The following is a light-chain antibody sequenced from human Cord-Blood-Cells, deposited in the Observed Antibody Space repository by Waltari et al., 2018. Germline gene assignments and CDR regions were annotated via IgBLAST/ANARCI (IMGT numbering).Light chain of an antibody. CDR1: SSDVGGYNY. J-gene: IGLJ3*02. CDR2: YVS. CDR3: CSYAGSYPWV. V-gene: IGLV2-11*01. Sequence: QSALTQPRSVSGSPGQSVTISCTGTSSDVGGYNYVSWYQQHPGKAPKLMIYYVSNLPSGVPCRFSGSKSGNTASLTISGLHAEDEADYYCCSYAGSYPWVFGGGTKLTVL.